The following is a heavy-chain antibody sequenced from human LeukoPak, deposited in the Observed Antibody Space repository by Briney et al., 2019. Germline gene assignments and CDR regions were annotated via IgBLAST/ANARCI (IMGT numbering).Heavy chain of an antibody. D-gene: IGHD1-7*01. V-gene: IGHV3-7*01. CDR2: IKPDGTVT. CDR3: ARAGMTGTPYY. Sequence: PGGSLRLSCEVSGFTFSAYWMTWVRQAPGKGLEWVANIKPDGTVTYYADSVTGRFTLSRDNARNSLYLQMKYLGVDDTAVYYCARAGMTGTPYYWGLGTLVTVSS. CDR1: GFTFSAYW. J-gene: IGHJ4*02.